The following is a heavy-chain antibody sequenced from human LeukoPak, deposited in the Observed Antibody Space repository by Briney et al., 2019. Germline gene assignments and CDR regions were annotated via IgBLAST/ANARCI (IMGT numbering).Heavy chain of an antibody. Sequence: ALVKASCKASGYTFTGYYMHRVPQAPGQGLEWMGRINPTSGGTNYAQKFQGRVTMTRHTSISTAYMELSRPRSDHTAVFYCARDRRRWLLVDAFDIWGQGTMVTVSS. J-gene: IGHJ3*02. CDR1: GYTFTGYY. CDR3: ARDRRRWLLVDAFDI. CDR2: INPTSGGT. D-gene: IGHD6-19*01. V-gene: IGHV1-2*06.